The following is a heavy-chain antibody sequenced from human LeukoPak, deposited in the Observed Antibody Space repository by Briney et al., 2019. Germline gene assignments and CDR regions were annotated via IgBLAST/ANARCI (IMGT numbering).Heavy chain of an antibody. V-gene: IGHV1-69*05. CDR1: GYTFTNFD. CDR3: ARDATCSSTSCYSDY. J-gene: IGHJ4*02. D-gene: IGHD2-2*02. CDR2: IIPIFGTA. Sequence: SVKVSCKASGYTFTNFDINWVRQAPGQGLEWMGGIIPIFGTANYAQKFQVRVTITTDESTSTAYMELSSLRSEDTAVYYCARDATCSSTSCYSDYWGQGTLVTVSS.